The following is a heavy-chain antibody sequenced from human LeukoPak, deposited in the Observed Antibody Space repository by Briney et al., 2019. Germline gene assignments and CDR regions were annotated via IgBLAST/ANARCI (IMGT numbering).Heavy chain of an antibody. CDR3: ARDTRYFDY. CDR1: GFTFRNYG. Sequence: GGSLRLSCAASGFTFRNYGMHWVRQAPGKWLEWVTFIEYDGSNKYYADSAKGRFTISRDNAKNSLYLQMNSLRAEDTAVYYCARDTRYFDYWGQGNMVTVSS. J-gene: IGHJ4*02. CDR2: IEYDGSNK. V-gene: IGHV3-30*12.